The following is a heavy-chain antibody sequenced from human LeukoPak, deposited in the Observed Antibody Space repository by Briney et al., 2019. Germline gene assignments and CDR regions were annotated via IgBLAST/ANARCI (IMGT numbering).Heavy chain of an antibody. V-gene: IGHV4-34*01. CDR1: GGSFSGYY. D-gene: IGHD3-22*01. CDR2: INHSGST. Sequence: PSETLSLTCAVYGGSFSGYYWSWIRQPPGKGLEWIGEINHSGSTNYNPSLKSQVTISVDTSKNQFSLKLSSVTAADTAVYYCARWGHYYYDSSGYYYRADYYYGMDVWGQGTTVTVSS. J-gene: IGHJ6*02. CDR3: ARWGHYYYDSSGYYYRADYYYGMDV.